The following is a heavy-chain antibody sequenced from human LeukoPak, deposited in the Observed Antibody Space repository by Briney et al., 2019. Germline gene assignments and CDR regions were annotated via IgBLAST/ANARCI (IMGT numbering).Heavy chain of an antibody. CDR2: ISGNGGTT. J-gene: IGHJ3*02. CDR1: GFTFSSYA. CDR3: AKDKTSARYYDSSGYYYEGAFDI. V-gene: IGHV3-23*01. D-gene: IGHD3-22*01. Sequence: GGSLRLSCAASGFTFSSYALSGCRQAPGKGLEGGSAISGNGGTTYYAASVKGRFTISRDNSKNTLYLQMNSLSAEDTAVYYCAKDKTSARYYDSSGYYYEGAFDIWGQGTMVTVSS.